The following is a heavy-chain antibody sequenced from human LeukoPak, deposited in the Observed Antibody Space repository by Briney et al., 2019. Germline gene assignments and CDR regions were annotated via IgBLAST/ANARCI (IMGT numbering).Heavy chain of an antibody. D-gene: IGHD6-13*01. V-gene: IGHV3-30*03. CDR3: ARDIYSSSWYKEYFQH. Sequence: GRSLRLSCAASGFTFSSYGMHWVRQAPGKGLEWVAVISYDGSNKYYADSVKGRFTISRDNSKNTLYLQMNSLRAEDTAVYYCARDIYSSSWYKEYFQHWSQGTLVTVSS. J-gene: IGHJ1*01. CDR1: GFTFSSYG. CDR2: ISYDGSNK.